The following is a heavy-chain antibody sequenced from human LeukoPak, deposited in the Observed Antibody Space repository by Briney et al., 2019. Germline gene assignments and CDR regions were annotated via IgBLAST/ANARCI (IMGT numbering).Heavy chain of an antibody. CDR2: IYTSGST. CDR3: ASTERGYSSGPIDY. Sequence: SETLSLTCTVSGGSISSYYWSWIRQPAGKGLEWIGRIYTSGSTNYNPSLKSRVTMSVDTSRNQFSLKLSSVTAADTAVYYCASTERGYSSGPIDYWGQGTLVTVSS. CDR1: GGSISSYY. V-gene: IGHV4-4*07. D-gene: IGHD6-19*01. J-gene: IGHJ4*02.